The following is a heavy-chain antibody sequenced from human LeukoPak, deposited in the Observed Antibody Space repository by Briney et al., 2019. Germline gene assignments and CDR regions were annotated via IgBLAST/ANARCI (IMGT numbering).Heavy chain of an antibody. CDR3: ARDIRAVGELPHDY. V-gene: IGHV7-4-1*02. D-gene: IGHD3-10*01. J-gene: IGHJ4*02. CDR2: INTNTGNP. Sequence: ASVKVSCKASGYTFTSYAMNWVRQAPGQGLEWMGWINTNTGNPTYAQGFTGRFVFSLDTSVSTAYLQISSLKAEDTAVYYCARDIRAVGELPHDYWGQGTLVTVSS. CDR1: GYTFTSYA.